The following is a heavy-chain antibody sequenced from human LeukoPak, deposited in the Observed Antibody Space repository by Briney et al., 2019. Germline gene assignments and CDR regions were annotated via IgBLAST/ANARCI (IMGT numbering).Heavy chain of an antibody. Sequence: PSETLSLTCAVYGGSFSGYYWSWIRQPPGKGPEWIGYIYYSGSTNYNPSLKSRVTISVETSKNQFSLKLSSVTAADTAVYYCARIWGQFDPWGQGTLVTVSS. CDR3: ARIWGQFDP. V-gene: IGHV4-59*08. D-gene: IGHD7-27*01. CDR1: GGSFSGYY. J-gene: IGHJ5*02. CDR2: IYYSGST.